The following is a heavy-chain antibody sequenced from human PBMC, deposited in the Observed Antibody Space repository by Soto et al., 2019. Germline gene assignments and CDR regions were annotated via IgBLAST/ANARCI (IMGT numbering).Heavy chain of an antibody. CDR1: GYTFTSYG. J-gene: IGHJ5*02. Sequence: SXKVSCKASGYTFTSYGIHWVRQAPGQRLEWMGWINAANGDTKYSPKFQGRVTITRDTSASTAYMELSRLRSEDTAVYYCVRRTVSATGIDWFDPWGPGTLVTVSS. CDR3: VRRTVSATGIDWFDP. D-gene: IGHD6-13*01. V-gene: IGHV1-3*01. CDR2: INAANGDT.